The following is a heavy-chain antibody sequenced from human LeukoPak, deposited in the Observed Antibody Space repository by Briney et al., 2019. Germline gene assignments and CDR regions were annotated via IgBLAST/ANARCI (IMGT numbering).Heavy chain of an antibody. J-gene: IGHJ6*02. CDR1: GYTFRGYY. CDR2: INPDSGGT. D-gene: IGHD3-9*01. V-gene: IGHV1-2*02. Sequence: ASVKVSCKASGYTFRGYYIHWVRQAPGQGLEWMGWINPDSGGTKYAQTFQGRVTMTRDTSISAAYMDLSRLTLDDTAIYYCARGLTGSYNYYYYAMDVWGQGTTVTVSS. CDR3: ARGLTGSYNYYYYAMDV.